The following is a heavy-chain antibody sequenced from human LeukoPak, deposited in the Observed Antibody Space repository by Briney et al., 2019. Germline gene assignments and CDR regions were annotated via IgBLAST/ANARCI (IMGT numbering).Heavy chain of an antibody. J-gene: IGHJ6*04. Sequence: SETLSLTCAVYGGSFSGYYWSWIRQPPGKGLEWIGEINHSGSTNYNPSLKSRVTISVDTSKNQFSLKLSSVTAADTAVYYCARGGADSRSCYPYSNTSRDVWGKGTTVTVSS. CDR1: GGSFSGYY. V-gene: IGHV4-34*01. CDR3: ARGGADSRSCYPYSNTSRDV. D-gene: IGHD6-13*01. CDR2: INHSGST.